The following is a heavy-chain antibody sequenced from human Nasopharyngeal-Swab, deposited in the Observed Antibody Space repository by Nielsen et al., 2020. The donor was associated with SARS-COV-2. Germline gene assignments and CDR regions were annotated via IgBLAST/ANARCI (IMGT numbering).Heavy chain of an antibody. V-gene: IGHV3-21*01. CDR3: ARSYIGITMVRGVMTAFDI. Sequence: GESLKISCAASGFTFSSYSMNWVRQAPGKGLEWVSSISSSSSYIYYADSVKGRFTISRDNAKNSLYLQMNSLRAEDTAVYYCARSYIGITMVRGVMTAFDIWGQGTTVTVSS. D-gene: IGHD3-10*01. CDR2: ISSSSSYI. CDR1: GFTFSSYS. J-gene: IGHJ3*02.